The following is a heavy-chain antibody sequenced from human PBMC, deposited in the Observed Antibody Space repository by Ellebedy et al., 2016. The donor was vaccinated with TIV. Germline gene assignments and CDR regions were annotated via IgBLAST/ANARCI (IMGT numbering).Heavy chain of an antibody. D-gene: IGHD7-27*01. CDR1: GFTFSSYW. J-gene: IGHJ6*02. V-gene: IGHV3-7*01. CDR3: ASEMGTPISKYGMDV. Sequence: GESLKISCAASGFTFSSYWMSWVRQAPGKGLEWVANIKQDGSEKYYVDSVKGRFTISRDNAKNSLNLQMNSLRAEDAAVYYCASEMGTPISKYGMDVWGRGTTVTVSS. CDR2: IKQDGSEK.